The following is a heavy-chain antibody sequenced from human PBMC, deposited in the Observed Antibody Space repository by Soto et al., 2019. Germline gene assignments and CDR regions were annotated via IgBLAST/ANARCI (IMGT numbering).Heavy chain of an antibody. V-gene: IGHV3-11*01. CDR3: ARVANSGYEDYFDY. Sequence: GGSLRLSCAASGFTFSDYYMSWIRQAPGKGLEWASYISSSGSTIYYADSVKGRFTISRDNAKNSLYLQMNSLRAEDTAVYYCARVANSGYEDYFDYWGQGTLVTVSS. CDR1: GFTFSDYY. CDR2: ISSSGSTI. J-gene: IGHJ4*02. D-gene: IGHD5-12*01.